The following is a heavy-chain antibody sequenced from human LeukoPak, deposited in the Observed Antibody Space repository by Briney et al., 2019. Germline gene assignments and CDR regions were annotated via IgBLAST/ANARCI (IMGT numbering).Heavy chain of an antibody. CDR2: IYYSGST. CDR3: AREGGPYRPLDY. V-gene: IGHV4-59*01. CDR1: GVSIRSYY. Sequence: SETLSLTCTVSGVSIRSYYWSWIRQPPGKGLEWIGYIYYSGSTNYNPSLKSRVSISVDTSKNQFSLKLSSVTAADTAVYYCAREGGPYRPLDYSGQGTLVTVSS. J-gene: IGHJ4*02.